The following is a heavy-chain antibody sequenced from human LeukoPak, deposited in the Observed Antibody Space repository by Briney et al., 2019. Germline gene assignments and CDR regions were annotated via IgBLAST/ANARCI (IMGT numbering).Heavy chain of an antibody. D-gene: IGHD3-10*01. CDR1: GFTFSSSA. Sequence: GGSLSHSCAASGFTFSSSAMSWVRQAPGKGLEWVSAISGSGGVTYYTDSVKGRFTVSRDNSKNTLYLQMNSLRAEDTALYYCAKNGSGTSRAFEDWGEGTMVTVSS. CDR2: ISGSGGVT. J-gene: IGHJ3*01. V-gene: IGHV3-23*01. CDR3: AKNGSGTSRAFED.